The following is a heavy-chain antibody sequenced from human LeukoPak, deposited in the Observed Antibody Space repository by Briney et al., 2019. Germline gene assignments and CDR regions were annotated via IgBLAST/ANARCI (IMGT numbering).Heavy chain of an antibody. CDR1: GGSISGYY. D-gene: IGHD4-17*01. V-gene: IGHV4-59*01. CDR3: ARGGATVTPGLLWFDP. Sequence: SETLSLTCTVPGGSISGYYWSWIRQPPGKGLEWIGYIYYSGSTKYNPSLKSRVTISVDTSKNQFSLKLSSVTAADTAFYYCARGGATVTPGLLWFDPWGQGTLVTVSS. J-gene: IGHJ5*02. CDR2: IYYSGST.